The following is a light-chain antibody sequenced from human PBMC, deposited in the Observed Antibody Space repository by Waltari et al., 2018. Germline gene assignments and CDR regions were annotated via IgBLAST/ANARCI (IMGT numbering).Light chain of an antibody. CDR1: SGDVGDYKY. V-gene: IGLV2-14*03. Sequence: QSALTQPASVSGSPGQSITISCTGVSGDVGDYKYVSWYQQHPGKAPQFIISDVSNRPSGVSDRFSVSKSGNTASLTISGLQAEDEADYYCCSYTSSTTYVFGPGTKVTVL. CDR2: DVS. J-gene: IGLJ1*01. CDR3: CSYTSSTTYV.